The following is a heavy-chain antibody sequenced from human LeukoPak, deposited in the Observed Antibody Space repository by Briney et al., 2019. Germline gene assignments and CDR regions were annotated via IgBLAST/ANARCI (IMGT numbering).Heavy chain of an antibody. CDR1: GFTFSSYG. CDR2: ISYDGSNK. D-gene: IGHD3-22*01. J-gene: IGHJ5*02. V-gene: IGHV3-30*18. Sequence: GGSLRLSCAASGFTFSSYGMNWVRQAPGKGLEWVAVISYDGSNKYYADSVKGRFTISRDNSKNTLYLQMNRLRAEDTAVYYCAKAQGDYYYDSSGYYDWFDPWGQGTLVTVSS. CDR3: AKAQGDYYYDSSGYYDWFDP.